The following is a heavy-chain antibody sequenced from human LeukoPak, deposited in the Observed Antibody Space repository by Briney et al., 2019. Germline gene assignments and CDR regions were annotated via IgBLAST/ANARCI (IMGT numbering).Heavy chain of an antibody. CDR2: ISSLSGTI. Sequence: GGSLRLSCGASGITFSSYGMHWVRQAPGEGLEWVSYISSLSGTIYYADSVKGRFTISRDNAKNSLYLQMDSLRAEDTAVYYCARSAVRDRSSGGDYWGQGTLVTVSS. J-gene: IGHJ4*02. CDR1: GITFSSYG. V-gene: IGHV3-48*01. D-gene: IGHD6-19*01. CDR3: ARSAVRDRSSGGDY.